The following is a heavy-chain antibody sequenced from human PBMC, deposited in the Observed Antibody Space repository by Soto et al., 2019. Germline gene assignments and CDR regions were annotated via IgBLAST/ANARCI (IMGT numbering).Heavy chain of an antibody. CDR3: ARVTANYDILTGYLNYYYYYMDV. Sequence: ASVKVSCKASGYTFTSYGISWVRQAPGQGLEWMGWISAYNGNTSYAQKFQGRVTMTRNTSISTAYMELSSLRSEDTAVYYCARVTANYDILTGYLNYYYYYMDVWGKGTTVTVSS. D-gene: IGHD3-9*01. CDR1: GYTFTSYG. CDR2: ISAYNGNT. J-gene: IGHJ6*03. V-gene: IGHV1-18*01.